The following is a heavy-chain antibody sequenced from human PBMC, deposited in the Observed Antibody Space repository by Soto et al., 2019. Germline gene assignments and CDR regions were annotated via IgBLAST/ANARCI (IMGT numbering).Heavy chain of an antibody. CDR2: IIPMFGTA. CDR1: GGTFSSYA. V-gene: IGHV1-69*01. Sequence: QVQLVQSGAEVKKPGSSVKVSCKASGGTFSSYAISWVRQAPGQGLEWMGGIIPMFGTANYAQKFQGRVTITADDSTSTAYMELSCLRSEDTAVYYCARDHRNYAFYYYYGMDVWGQGTTVTVSS. D-gene: IGHD1-7*01. CDR3: ARDHRNYAFYYYYGMDV. J-gene: IGHJ6*02.